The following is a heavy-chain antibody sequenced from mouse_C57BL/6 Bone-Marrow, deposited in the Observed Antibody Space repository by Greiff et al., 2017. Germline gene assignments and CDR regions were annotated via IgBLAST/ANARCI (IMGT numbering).Heavy chain of an antibody. CDR3: ARSLYYYGSSWFAY. V-gene: IGHV1-82*01. CDR1: GYAFSSSW. CDR2: IYPGDGDT. D-gene: IGHD1-1*01. Sequence: QVQLQQSGPELVKPGASVKISCKASGYAFSSSWMNWVKQRPGKGLEWIGRIYPGDGDTNYNGKFKGKATLTADKSSSTAYMQLSSLTYEDSSVYFCARSLYYYGSSWFAYWGQGTLVTVSA. J-gene: IGHJ3*01.